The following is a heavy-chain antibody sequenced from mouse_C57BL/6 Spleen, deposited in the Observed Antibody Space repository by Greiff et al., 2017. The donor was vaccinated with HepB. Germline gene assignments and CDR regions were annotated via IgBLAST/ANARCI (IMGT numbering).Heavy chain of an antibody. Sequence: DVKLQESGTVLARPGASVKMSCKTSGYTFTSYWMHWVKQRPGQGLEWIGAIYPGNSDTSYNQKFKGKAKLTAVTSASTAYMELSSLTNEDSAVYYCTLYYDYYGWFAYWGQGTLVTVSA. D-gene: IGHD2-4*01. CDR1: GYTFTSYW. CDR3: TLYYDYYGWFAY. CDR2: IYPGNSDT. J-gene: IGHJ3*01. V-gene: IGHV1-5*01.